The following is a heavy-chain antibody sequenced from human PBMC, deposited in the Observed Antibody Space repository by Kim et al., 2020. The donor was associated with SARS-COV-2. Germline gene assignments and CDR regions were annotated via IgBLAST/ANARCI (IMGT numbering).Heavy chain of an antibody. J-gene: IGHJ4*02. CDR3: ARDRAWGTSGFDY. D-gene: IGHD7-27*01. V-gene: IGHV3-48*02. Sequence: YADSVKGRFTISRDNAKNSLYLQMNSLRDEDTAVYYCARDRAWGTSGFDYWGQGTLVTVSS.